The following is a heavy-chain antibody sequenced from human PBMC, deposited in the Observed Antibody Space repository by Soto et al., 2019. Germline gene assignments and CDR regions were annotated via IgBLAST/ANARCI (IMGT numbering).Heavy chain of an antibody. V-gene: IGHV2-5*01. D-gene: IGHD6-13*01. Sequence: QITLKESGPTLVKPTQTLTLTCTFSGFSLSTSGVGVGWIRQPPGKALEWLALIYWNDDKRYSPSLKSRLTITTDTSKNQVVLTMTNMDPVDTATYYCAHRRLGIAAAGIGYFQHWGQGTLVTVSS. CDR2: IYWNDDK. CDR3: AHRRLGIAAAGIGYFQH. CDR1: GFSLSTSGVG. J-gene: IGHJ1*01.